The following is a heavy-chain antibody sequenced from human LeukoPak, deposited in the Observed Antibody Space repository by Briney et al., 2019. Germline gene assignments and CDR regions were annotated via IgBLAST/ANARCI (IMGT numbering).Heavy chain of an antibody. CDR3: ASRLLPTYYDFWSGSRYGMDV. V-gene: IGHV1-18*01. CDR2: ISAYNGNT. Sequence: ALVKVSCKASGYTFTSYGISWVRQAPGQGLEWMGWISAYNGNTNYAQKLQGRVTMTTDTSTSTAYMELRSLRSDDTAVYYCASRLLPTYYDFWSGSRYGMDVWGQGTTVTVSS. CDR1: GYTFTSYG. D-gene: IGHD3-3*01. J-gene: IGHJ6*02.